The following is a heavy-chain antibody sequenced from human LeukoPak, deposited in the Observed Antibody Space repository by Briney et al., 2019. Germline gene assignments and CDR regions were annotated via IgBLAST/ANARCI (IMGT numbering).Heavy chain of an antibody. CDR2: FDPEDGET. V-gene: IGHV1-24*01. CDR1: GYTLTELS. D-gene: IGHD6-19*01. Sequence: ASVKVSSKVSGYTLTELSMHWVRQAPGKGLEWMGGFDPEDGETIYAQKFQGRVTMTEDTSTDTAYMELSSLRSEDTAVYYCATLPGGWLVQDYWGQGTLVTVSS. CDR3: ATLPGGWLVQDY. J-gene: IGHJ4*02.